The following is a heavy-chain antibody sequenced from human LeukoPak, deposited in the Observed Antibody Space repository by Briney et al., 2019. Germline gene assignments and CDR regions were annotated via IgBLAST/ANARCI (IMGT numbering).Heavy chain of an antibody. Sequence: SSETLSLTCTVSGGSISSYYWSWIRQPPGKGLEWIGYIYYSGSTNYNPSLKSRVTISVDTSKNQFSLKLSSVTAADTAVYYCARDRQCGGDCYSDAFDIWGQGTMVTVSS. V-gene: IGHV4-59*01. D-gene: IGHD2-21*02. CDR3: ARDRQCGGDCYSDAFDI. CDR2: IYYSGST. CDR1: GGSISSYY. J-gene: IGHJ3*02.